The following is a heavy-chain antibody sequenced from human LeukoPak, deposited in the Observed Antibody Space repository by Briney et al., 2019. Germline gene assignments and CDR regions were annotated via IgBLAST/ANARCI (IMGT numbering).Heavy chain of an antibody. Sequence: SETLSLTCAVSGGSISSSNWWSWVRQPPGKGLEWIGEIYHSGSTNYNPSLKSRVTISVDKSKNQFSLKLSSVTAADTAVYYCATQWELLSYYYYMDVWGKGTTVTVSS. D-gene: IGHD1-26*01. CDR1: GGSISSSNW. V-gene: IGHV4-4*02. CDR2: IYHSGST. CDR3: ATQWELLSYYYYMDV. J-gene: IGHJ6*03.